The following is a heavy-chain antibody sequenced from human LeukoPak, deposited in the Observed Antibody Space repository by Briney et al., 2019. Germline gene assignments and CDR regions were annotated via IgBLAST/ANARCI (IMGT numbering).Heavy chain of an antibody. V-gene: IGHV3-30*04. CDR3: ARGYSGGNFRYFDY. J-gene: IGHJ4*02. D-gene: IGHD4-23*01. CDR2: ISYDGSNK. Sequence: SCKASGYTFTGYYMHWVRQAPGKGLEWVAVISYDGSNKYYADSVKGRFTISRDNSKNTLYLQMNSLRAEDTAVYYCARGYSGGNFRYFDYWGQGTLVTVSS. CDR1: GYTFTGYY.